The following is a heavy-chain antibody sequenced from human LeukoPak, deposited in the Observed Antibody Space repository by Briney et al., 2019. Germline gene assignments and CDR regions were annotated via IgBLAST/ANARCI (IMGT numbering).Heavy chain of an antibody. CDR2: ISSSSSYI. Sequence: PGRSLRLSCAASGFTFSSYSMNWVRQAPGKGLEWVSSISSSSSYIYYADSVKGRFTISRDNAKNSLYLQMNSLRAEDTAVYYCAYLPELWFGEVDYWGQGTLVTVSS. CDR1: GFTFSSYS. J-gene: IGHJ4*02. V-gene: IGHV3-21*01. D-gene: IGHD3-10*01. CDR3: AYLPELWFGEVDY.